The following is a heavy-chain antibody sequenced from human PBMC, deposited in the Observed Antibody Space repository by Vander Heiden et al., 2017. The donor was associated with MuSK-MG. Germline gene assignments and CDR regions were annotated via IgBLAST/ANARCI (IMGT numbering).Heavy chain of an antibody. CDR2: IIPIFGTA. CDR1: GGTFSSYA. Sequence: QVQLVQSGAEVKKPGSSVKVSCKASGGTFSSYAISWVRQAPGQGREWMGGIIPIFGTANYAQKFQGRVTITADKSTSTAYMELSSLRSEDTAVYYCASLGRVVIDPYYGMDVWGQGTTVTVSS. J-gene: IGHJ6*02. V-gene: IGHV1-69*06. D-gene: IGHD3-10*01. CDR3: ASLGRVVIDPYYGMDV.